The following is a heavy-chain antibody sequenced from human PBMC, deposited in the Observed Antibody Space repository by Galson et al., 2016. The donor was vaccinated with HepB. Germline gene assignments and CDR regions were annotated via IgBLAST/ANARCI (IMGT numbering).Heavy chain of an antibody. D-gene: IGHD1-14*01. CDR3: ARQAVTLYYFDY. Sequence: SETLSLTCTVYDGSFSGYYWTWIRQAPGEGLEWIGEINLGGSTICNPSLKSRVTISLDTSKKQFSLNLNFVTAADTAVYYCARQAVTLYYFDYWGQGTLVTVSS. CDR2: INLGGST. CDR1: DGSFSGYY. J-gene: IGHJ4*02. V-gene: IGHV4-34*01.